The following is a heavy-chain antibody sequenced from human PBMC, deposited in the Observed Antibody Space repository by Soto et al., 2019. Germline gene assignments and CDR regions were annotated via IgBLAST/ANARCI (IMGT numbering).Heavy chain of an antibody. CDR1: GGSISSSSYY. J-gene: IGHJ4*02. CDR2: IYYSGST. V-gene: IGHV4-31*03. CDR3: ARRYGGNFDY. D-gene: IGHD2-15*01. Sequence: SETLSLTCTVSGGSISSSSYYWGWIRQHPGKGLEWIGYIYYSGSTYYNPSLKSRVTISVDTSKNQFSLKPSSVTAADTAVYYCARRYGGNFDYWGQGTLVTVSS.